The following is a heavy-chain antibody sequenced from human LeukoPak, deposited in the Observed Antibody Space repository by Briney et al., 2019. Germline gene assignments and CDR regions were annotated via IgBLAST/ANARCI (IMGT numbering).Heavy chain of an antibody. D-gene: IGHD1-26*01. J-gene: IGHJ4*02. Sequence: NPSETLSLTCTVSGGYISSSSYYWGWIRQPPGKGLEWIGSIYYSGSTYYNPSLKSRVTISVDTSKNQFSLKLSSVTAADTAVYYCARHEELLRNFDYWGQGTLVTVSS. CDR1: GGYISSSSYY. CDR3: ARHEELLRNFDY. CDR2: IYYSGST. V-gene: IGHV4-39*01.